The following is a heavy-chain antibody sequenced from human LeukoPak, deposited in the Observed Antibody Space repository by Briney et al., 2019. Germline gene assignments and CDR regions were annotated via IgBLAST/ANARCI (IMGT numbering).Heavy chain of an antibody. J-gene: IGHJ5*02. CDR1: GGSISSYY. CDR3: ARRVYQGGWFDP. CDR2: IYTSGST. D-gene: IGHD6-13*01. Sequence: SETLSLTCTVSGGSISSYYWSWIRQPAGKGLEWIGRIYTSGSTNYNPSLKSRVTISVDTSKDQFSLKLSSVTAADTAVYYCARRVYQGGWFDPWGQGTLVTVSS. V-gene: IGHV4-4*07.